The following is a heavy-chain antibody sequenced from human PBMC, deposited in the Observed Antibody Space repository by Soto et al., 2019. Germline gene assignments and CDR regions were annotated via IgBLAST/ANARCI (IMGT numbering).Heavy chain of an antibody. D-gene: IGHD3-3*01. CDR1: GFTFSSYA. Sequence: EVQLLESGGGLVQPGGSLRLSCAASGFTFSSYAMSWVRQAPGKGLEWVSAISGSGGSTYYADSVKGRFTISRDNSKNTLYLQMNSLRAEDTAVYYCAKDSDRRFLEWLFESFDYWGQGTLVTVSS. CDR3: AKDSDRRFLEWLFESFDY. V-gene: IGHV3-23*01. J-gene: IGHJ4*02. CDR2: ISGSGGST.